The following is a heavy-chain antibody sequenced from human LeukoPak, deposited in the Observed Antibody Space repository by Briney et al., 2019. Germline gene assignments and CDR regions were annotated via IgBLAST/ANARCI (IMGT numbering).Heavy chain of an antibody. J-gene: IGHJ4*02. V-gene: IGHV3-48*04. Sequence: PGGSLRLSCAASGFTFSSYSMNWVRQAPGKGLEWVSYISSSSSTIYYADSVKGRFTISRDNAKNSLYLQMNSLRAEDTAVYYCARDLEPGPPAAMGYWGQGTLVTVSS. CDR2: ISSSSSTI. CDR1: GFTFSSYS. D-gene: IGHD2-2*01. CDR3: ARDLEPGPPAAMGY.